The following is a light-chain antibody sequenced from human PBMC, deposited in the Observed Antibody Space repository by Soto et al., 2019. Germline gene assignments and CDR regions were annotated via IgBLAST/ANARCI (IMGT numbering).Light chain of an antibody. V-gene: IGKV3-15*01. CDR1: QSVSSN. CDR2: GAS. Sequence: EIVMTQSPATLSVSPGERATLSCRASQSVSSNLAWYQQKPGQAPRLLIYGASTRATGIPARVSGSGSGTEFTLTISSLQSEDFGVYYCQQYNNWPPLTFGGGTKVEIK. CDR3: QQYNNWPPLT. J-gene: IGKJ4*01.